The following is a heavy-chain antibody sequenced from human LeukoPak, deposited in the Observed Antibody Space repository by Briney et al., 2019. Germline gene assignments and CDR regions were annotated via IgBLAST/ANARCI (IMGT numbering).Heavy chain of an antibody. CDR3: ARHYYDSTGYYYFDY. J-gene: IGHJ4*02. CDR2: MFYSGST. D-gene: IGHD3-22*01. V-gene: IGHV4-39*01. Sequence: SETLSLTCAVSGDSITGSSYYWGWIRQPPGKGLEWIGSMFYSGSTYSNPSLKSRVTISVDTSKNQFSLKLSSVTAADTAVYYCARHYYDSTGYYYFDYWGQGTLVTVSS. CDR1: GDSITGSSYY.